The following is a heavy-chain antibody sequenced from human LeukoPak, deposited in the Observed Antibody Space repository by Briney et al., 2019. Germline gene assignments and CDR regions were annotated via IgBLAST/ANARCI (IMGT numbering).Heavy chain of an antibody. V-gene: IGHV3-9*01. J-gene: IGHJ4*02. CDR2: ISWNSGSI. CDR1: GFTFDDYA. D-gene: IGHD2-15*01. CDR3: AKAAAGSLYFDY. Sequence: GGSLRLSCAASGFTFDDYAMHWVRQAPGKGLEWVSGISWNSGSIGYADSVKGRFTIPRDNAKNSLYLQMNSLRAEDTALYYCAKAAAGSLYFDYWGQGTLVTVSS.